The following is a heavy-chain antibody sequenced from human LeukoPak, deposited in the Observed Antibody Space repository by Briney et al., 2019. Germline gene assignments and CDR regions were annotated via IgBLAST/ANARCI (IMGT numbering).Heavy chain of an antibody. D-gene: IGHD2-2*02. Sequence: ASVTVSCKTSGHTFTGYYLHWVRQAPGQRPEWMGRIDPDSGGTHYGQKFQGRVTVTRDTSITTVYMELSGLTSDDTAVYYCARVPGPYTTSRFDFWGQGTLVTVSS. CDR2: IDPDSGGT. J-gene: IGHJ4*02. CDR3: ARVPGPYTTSRFDF. CDR1: GHTFTGYY. V-gene: IGHV1-2*02.